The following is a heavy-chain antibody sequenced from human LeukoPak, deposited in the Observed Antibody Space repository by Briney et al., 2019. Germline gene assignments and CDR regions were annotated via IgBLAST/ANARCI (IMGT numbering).Heavy chain of an antibody. CDR3: ARGLPGGSTSCFFDY. D-gene: IGHD2-2*01. CDR1: GYTFTSYG. Sequence: GASVKVSCKASGYTFTSYGISWVRQAPGQGLEWMGWISAYNGNTNHAQNLQGRVTMTTDTSTSTAYMELRSLRSDDTAVYYCARGLPGGSTSCFFDYWGQGTLVTVSS. V-gene: IGHV1-18*04. CDR2: ISAYNGNT. J-gene: IGHJ4*02.